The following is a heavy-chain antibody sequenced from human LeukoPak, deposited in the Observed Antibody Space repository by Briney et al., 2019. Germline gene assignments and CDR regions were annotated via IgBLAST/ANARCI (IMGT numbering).Heavy chain of an antibody. CDR1: GGSISSSNW. Sequence: SETLSLTCAVSGGSISSSNWWSWVRQPPGKGLEWIGEIYHSGSTNYNPSLKSRVTISVDKSKNQFSLKLSSVTAADTAVYYCVRGFGELLFVRWFDPWGREPWSPSPQ. D-gene: IGHD3-10*01. V-gene: IGHV4-4*02. CDR2: IYHSGST. J-gene: IGHJ5*02. CDR3: VRGFGELLFVRWFDP.